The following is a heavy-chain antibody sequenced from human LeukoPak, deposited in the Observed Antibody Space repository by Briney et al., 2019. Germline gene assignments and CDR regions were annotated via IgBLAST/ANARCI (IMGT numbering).Heavy chain of an antibody. CDR2: IYHSGNT. CDR3: AREGGYYDILTGYYKAGHSQPFDY. D-gene: IGHD3-9*01. V-gene: IGHV4-4*02. CDR1: GGSISSSNW. Sequence: SGTLSLTCAVSGGSISSSNWWSWVRQPPGKGLEWIGEIYHSGNTNYNPSLKSRVTISLDKSKNQFSLKLSSVTAADTAVYYCAREGGYYDILTGYYKAGHSQPFDYWGQGTLVTVSS. J-gene: IGHJ4*02.